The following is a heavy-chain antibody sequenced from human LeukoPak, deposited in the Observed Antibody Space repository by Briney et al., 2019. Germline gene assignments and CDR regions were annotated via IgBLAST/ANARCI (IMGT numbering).Heavy chain of an antibody. J-gene: IGHJ4*02. CDR2: ISSSGSTI. CDR3: ARDLLGSGWYEGDY. CDR1: GFTFSSYE. Sequence: GGSLRLSCAASGFTFSSYEMNWVRQAPGKGLEWVSYISSSGSTIYYADSVKGRFTISRDNAKNSLYLQMNSLRAEDTAVYYCARDLLGSGWYEGDYWGQGTLVTVSS. D-gene: IGHD6-19*01. V-gene: IGHV3-48*03.